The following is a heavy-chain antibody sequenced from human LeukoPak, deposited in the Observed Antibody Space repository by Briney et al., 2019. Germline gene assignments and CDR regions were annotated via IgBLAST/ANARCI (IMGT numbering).Heavy chain of an antibody. CDR1: DDSISDYY. J-gene: IGHJ4*02. Sequence: PSETLSLTCTVSDDSISDYYRGWIRQPPGKGLEWIGYFYNSGRSTYNPSLKSRVSISADTSKNHFSLKLNSVTTADAAVYYCTRGAGWLIDYWGQGILVTVSS. D-gene: IGHD3-16*01. V-gene: IGHV4-59*01. CDR2: FYNSGRS. CDR3: TRGAGWLIDY.